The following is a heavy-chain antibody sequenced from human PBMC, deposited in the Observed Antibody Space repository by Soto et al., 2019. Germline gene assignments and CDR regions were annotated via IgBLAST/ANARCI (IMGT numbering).Heavy chain of an antibody. Sequence: GGSLRLSCAASGFTFSSYAMSWVRQAPGKGLEWVSAIGSSGDYTYYANSVKGRFTISRDNSKNTLYLQENSLRAEDTAVYYCAKYCSSTTCYGEYFQNWGQGTLVTVSS. V-gene: IGHV3-23*01. CDR1: GFTFSSYA. J-gene: IGHJ1*01. CDR2: IGSSGDYT. D-gene: IGHD2-2*01. CDR3: AKYCSSTTCYGEYFQN.